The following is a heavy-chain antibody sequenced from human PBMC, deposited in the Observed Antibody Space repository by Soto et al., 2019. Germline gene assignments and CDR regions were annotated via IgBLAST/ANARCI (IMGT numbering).Heavy chain of an antibody. Sequence: ASVKVSCKASGNTFDRYAISWGRQAPGQGLEWMGWISAYNGNTNYAQKLQGRVTMTTDTSTSTAYMELRSLRSDDTAVYYCARLYYYDTSGYYYVEDYWGQ. CDR2: ISAYNGNT. CDR3: ARLYYYDTSGYYYVEDY. V-gene: IGHV1-18*01. J-gene: IGHJ4*01. CDR1: GNTFDRYA. D-gene: IGHD3-22*01.